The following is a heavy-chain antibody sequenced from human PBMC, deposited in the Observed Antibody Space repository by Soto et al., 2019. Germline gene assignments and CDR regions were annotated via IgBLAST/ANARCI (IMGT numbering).Heavy chain of an antibody. D-gene: IGHD2-21*02. V-gene: IGHV1-69*13. CDR3: ARDFQHIVVVTAPGYYYYGMDV. J-gene: IGHJ6*02. Sequence: PVASVKVSCKASGGTFSSYAISWVRQAPGQGLEWMGGIIPIFGTANYAQKFQGRVTITADESTSTAYMELSSLRSEDTAVYYCARDFQHIVVVTAPGYYYYGMDVWGQGTTVTVSS. CDR1: GGTFSSYA. CDR2: IIPIFGTA.